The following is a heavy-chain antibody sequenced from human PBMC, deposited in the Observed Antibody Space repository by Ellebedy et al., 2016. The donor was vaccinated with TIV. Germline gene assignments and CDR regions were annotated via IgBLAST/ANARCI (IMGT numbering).Heavy chain of an antibody. CDR3: AVITFGGVIPFDY. Sequence: GGSLRLSXAASGFTFSSYSMNWVRQAPGKGLEWVSYISSSSSTIYYADSVKGRFTISRDNAKNSLYLQMNSLRDEDTAVYYCAVITFGGVIPFDYWGQGTLVTVSS. CDR2: ISSSSSTI. CDR1: GFTFSSYS. J-gene: IGHJ4*02. V-gene: IGHV3-48*02. D-gene: IGHD3-16*02.